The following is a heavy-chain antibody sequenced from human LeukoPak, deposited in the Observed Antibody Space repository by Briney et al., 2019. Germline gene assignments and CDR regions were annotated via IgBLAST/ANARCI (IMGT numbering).Heavy chain of an antibody. Sequence: GASVKVSFKASGYTFTSNYIHWVRQAPGQGLEWMGMIYPRDGSTSYAQKFQRRVTVTRDTSTTTVHMELSGLSSEDTAVYYCARDQEGFDYWGQGTLVTVSS. CDR1: GYTFTSNY. CDR2: IYPRDGST. J-gene: IGHJ4*02. CDR3: ARDQEGFDY. V-gene: IGHV1-46*01.